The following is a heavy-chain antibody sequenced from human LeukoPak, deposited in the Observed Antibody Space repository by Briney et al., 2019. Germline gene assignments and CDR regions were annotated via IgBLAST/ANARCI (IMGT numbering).Heavy chain of an antibody. Sequence: GGSLRLSCAASGFTFSSYGMHWVRQAPGKGLEWVAVIWYDGSNKYYADSVKGRFTISRDNSKNTLYLQMNSLRAEDTAVYYCARDRVDIVVVPAATEGYYYGMDVWGQGTTVTVSS. CDR3: ARDRVDIVVVPAATEGYYYGMDV. D-gene: IGHD2-2*03. CDR2: IWYDGSNK. J-gene: IGHJ6*02. V-gene: IGHV3-33*01. CDR1: GFTFSSYG.